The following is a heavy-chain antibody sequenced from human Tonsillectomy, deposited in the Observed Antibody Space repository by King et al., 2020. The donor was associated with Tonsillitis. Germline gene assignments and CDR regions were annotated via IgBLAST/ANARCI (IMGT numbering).Heavy chain of an antibody. D-gene: IGHD2-15*01. CDR1: GFTFSSYS. CDR2: ISSSSSYI. V-gene: IGHV3-21*01. Sequence: VQLVESGGGLVKPGGSLRLSCAASGFTFSSYSMNWVRPSPGKGLEWVSSISSSSSYIYYADSVKGRFAISRDNAKHSLYLQMNSLRAEDTAVYYCARDCSGGSCYPYYYGMDVWGQGTTVTVSS. J-gene: IGHJ6*02. CDR3: ARDCSGGSCYPYYYGMDV.